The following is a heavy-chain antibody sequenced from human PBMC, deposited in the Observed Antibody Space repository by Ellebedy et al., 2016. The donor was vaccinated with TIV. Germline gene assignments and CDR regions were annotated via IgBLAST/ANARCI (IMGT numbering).Heavy chain of an antibody. CDR1: GGSIIPYY. J-gene: IGHJ4*02. D-gene: IGHD3-16*01. V-gene: IGHV4-39*07. CDR2: IHYSGST. Sequence: SETLSLXXTVSGGSIIPYYWGWIRQPPGKGLEWIGNIHYSGSTYYNPSLKTRVTISVDTSKNQFSLKLSSVTAADTAVYYCATDWGRAAVLWGQGTLVTVSS. CDR3: ATDWGRAAVL.